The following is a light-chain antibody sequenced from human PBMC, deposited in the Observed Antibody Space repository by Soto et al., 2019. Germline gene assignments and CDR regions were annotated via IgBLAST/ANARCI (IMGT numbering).Light chain of an antibody. CDR2: WAS. Sequence: DIVMTQSPDSLAVSLGERATINCRSSQSVLYSANNKNKLAWYQQKSGQPPKLLIYWASTRESGVPDRFSGSGSGTDFTLTISSLQAEDVAVYYCRQYYNTPRTFGQRTKVDIK. V-gene: IGKV4-1*01. J-gene: IGKJ1*01. CDR3: RQYYNTPRT. CDR1: QSVLYSANNKNK.